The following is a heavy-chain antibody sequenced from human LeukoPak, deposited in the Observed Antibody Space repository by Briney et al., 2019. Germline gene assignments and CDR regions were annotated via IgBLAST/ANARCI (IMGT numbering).Heavy chain of an antibody. Sequence: PGGSLRLSCATSGFTFDYYGMSWVRQAPGKGLDWVSGINWNGGSTGYADSVKGRFSISRDNAKNALSLQMNSLRAEDTALYYCASGVVAANYFDYWGQGTLVTVSS. D-gene: IGHD2-15*01. CDR3: ASGVVAANYFDY. CDR2: INWNGGST. J-gene: IGHJ4*02. V-gene: IGHV3-20*04. CDR1: GFTFDYYG.